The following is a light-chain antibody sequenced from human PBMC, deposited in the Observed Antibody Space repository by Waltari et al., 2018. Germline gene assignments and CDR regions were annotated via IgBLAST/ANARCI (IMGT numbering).Light chain of an antibody. V-gene: IGKV1-5*03. CDR3: QQYNSYPWT. CDR1: QSISSR. CDR2: KTS. Sequence: DIQMTQSPSTLSASVGDRVTITCRASQSISSRLAWYQKKPGKAPKLLIYKTSSLESGAPSRFSVSGSGTEFTLTISSLQPDDFATYYCQQYNSYPWTFGQGTKVEIK. J-gene: IGKJ1*01.